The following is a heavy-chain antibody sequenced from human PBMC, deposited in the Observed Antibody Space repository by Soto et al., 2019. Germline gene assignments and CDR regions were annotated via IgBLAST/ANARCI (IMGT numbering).Heavy chain of an antibody. V-gene: IGHV3-21*01. Sequence: GGSLRLSCAASGFTFSSYSMNWVRQAPGKGLEWVSSISSSSSYIYYADSVKGRFTISRDNAKNSLYLQMNSLRAEDTAVYYCARVYGSGSSRYYYYGMDVWGQGNTVTVSS. CDR3: ARVYGSGSSRYYYYGMDV. CDR1: GFTFSSYS. J-gene: IGHJ6*02. D-gene: IGHD3-10*01. CDR2: ISSSSSYI.